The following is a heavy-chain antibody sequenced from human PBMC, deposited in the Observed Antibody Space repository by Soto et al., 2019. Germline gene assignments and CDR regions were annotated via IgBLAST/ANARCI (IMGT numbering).Heavy chain of an antibody. CDR1: GDSISSSSYY. Sequence: SRNPALTSTVYGDSISSSSYYWGWIRQPPGKGLEWIGSIYYSGSTYYNPSLKSRVTISVDTSKNQLSLTLSSVTAADTAVYYYASYPLSVWPTDIAVYSGEGT. CDR2: IYYSGST. CDR3: ASYPLSVWPTDIAVY. J-gene: IGHJ1*01. D-gene: IGHD3-16*02. V-gene: IGHV4-39*05.